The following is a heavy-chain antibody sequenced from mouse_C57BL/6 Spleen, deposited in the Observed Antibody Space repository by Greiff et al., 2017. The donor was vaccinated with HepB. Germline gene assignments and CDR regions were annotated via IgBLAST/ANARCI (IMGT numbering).Heavy chain of an antibody. Sequence: QVQLQQPGAELVKPGASVKLSCKASGYTFTSYWMQWVKQRPGQGLEWIGEIDPSDSYTNYNQKFKGKATLTVDTSSSTAYMQLSSLTSEDSAVYYCARNDGSSPFAYWGQGTLVTVSA. D-gene: IGHD1-1*01. J-gene: IGHJ3*01. V-gene: IGHV1-50*01. CDR1: GYTFTSYW. CDR2: IDPSDSYT. CDR3: ARNDGSSPFAY.